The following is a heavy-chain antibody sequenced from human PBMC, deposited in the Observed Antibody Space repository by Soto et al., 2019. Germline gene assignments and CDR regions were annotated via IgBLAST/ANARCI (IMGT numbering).Heavy chain of an antibody. CDR3: AKIPSPYCGGDCYSPHFDY. CDR2: ISGSGGST. J-gene: IGHJ4*02. D-gene: IGHD2-21*02. CDR1: GFTFSSYA. V-gene: IGHV3-23*01. Sequence: PGGSLRLSCAASGFTFSSYAMSWVRQAPGKGLEWVSAISGSGGSTYYADSVKGRFTISRDNSKNTLYLQMNSLRAEDTAVYYCAKIPSPYCGGDCYSPHFDYWGQGTLVTVSS.